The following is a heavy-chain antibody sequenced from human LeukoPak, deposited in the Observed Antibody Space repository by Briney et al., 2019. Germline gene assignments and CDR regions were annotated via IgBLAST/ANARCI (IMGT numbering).Heavy chain of an antibody. CDR2: TSAYNGNT. V-gene: IGHV1-18*01. J-gene: IGHJ4*02. CDR1: GYTFTSHG. D-gene: IGHD6-19*01. Sequence: ASVKVSCKASGYTFTSHGISWVRQAPGQGLEWMGWTSAYNGNTNYAQKLQGRVTMTTDTSTSTAYMELRSLRSDDTAVYYCARYSSGWYHFDSWGQGTLVTVSS. CDR3: ARYSSGWYHFDS.